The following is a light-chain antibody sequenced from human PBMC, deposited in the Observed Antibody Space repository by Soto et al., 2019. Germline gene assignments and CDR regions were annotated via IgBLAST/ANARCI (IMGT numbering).Light chain of an antibody. CDR1: SSNIGSNT. J-gene: IGLJ3*02. CDR3: ATWDGSLKAWV. V-gene: IGLV1-44*01. Sequence: QSVLIQPPSASGTPGQRVIISCSGSSSNIGSNTVNWFQQLPGTAPRLLIYNDNQRPSGVPDRFSGSKSGTSASLAISGLQSDDEADFYCATWDGSLKAWVFGGGTKVTVL. CDR2: NDN.